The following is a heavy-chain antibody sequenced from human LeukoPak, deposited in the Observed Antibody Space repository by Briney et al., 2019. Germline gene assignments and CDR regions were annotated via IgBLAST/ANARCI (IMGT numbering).Heavy chain of an antibody. Sequence: GGSLRLSCAASGFTFSSYWMSWVRQAPGKGLQWVANIKQDGSDKYYVDSVKGRFTISRDNAKNSLYLQMNGLRAEDTAVYYCARGAFAGGYFDYWGQGTLVAVSS. CDR3: ARGAFAGGYFDY. J-gene: IGHJ4*02. CDR2: IKQDGSDK. D-gene: IGHD6-13*01. V-gene: IGHV3-7*02. CDR1: GFTFSSYW.